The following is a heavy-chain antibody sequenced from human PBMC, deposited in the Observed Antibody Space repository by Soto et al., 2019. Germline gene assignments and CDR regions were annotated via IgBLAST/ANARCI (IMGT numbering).Heavy chain of an antibody. V-gene: IGHV1-46*01. CDR1: GYTFTTYY. J-gene: IGHJ4*02. Sequence: ASVKVSCKASGYTFTTYYMHWVRQAPGQGLEWMGIINANDGNTTYAQKFQGRVTMTADTSTSTAYMELRSLRSDDTAVYYCARDSPPVDYWGQGTLVTVSS. CDR3: ARDSPPVDY. CDR2: INANDGNT.